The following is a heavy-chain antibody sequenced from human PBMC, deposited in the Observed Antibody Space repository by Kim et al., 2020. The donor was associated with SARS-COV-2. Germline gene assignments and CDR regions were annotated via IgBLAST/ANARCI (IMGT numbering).Heavy chain of an antibody. CDR3: ARGDIYGDYEFFDY. J-gene: IGHJ4*02. V-gene: IGHV3-30-3*01. CDR1: GFTLSSYA. D-gene: IGHD4-17*01. CDR2: ISYDGNKE. Sequence: GGSLRLSCAASGFTLSSYAMHWVRQAPGKGLEWVAVISYDGNKEFYADSVKGRLTISRDNSKRTLYLQMNRLRDEDTAVYYCARGDIYGDYEFFDYLGQGALDTVSS.